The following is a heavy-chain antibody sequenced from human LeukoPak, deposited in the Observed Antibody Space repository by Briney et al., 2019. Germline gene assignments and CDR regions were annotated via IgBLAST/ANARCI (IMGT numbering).Heavy chain of an antibody. D-gene: IGHD5-12*01. CDR2: ISAYNGNT. CDR3: ARVPDDVVAALSFDF. J-gene: IGHJ4*02. CDR1: GYSFTSHG. V-gene: IGHV1-18*01. Sequence: ASVKVSCKASGYSFTSHGISCVRQAPGQGLEWMGWISAYNGNTKYAQKLQGRVTMTTDTSTSTAYMGLGSLRSDDTAVYYCARVPDDVVAALSFDFWGQGTLVTVSS.